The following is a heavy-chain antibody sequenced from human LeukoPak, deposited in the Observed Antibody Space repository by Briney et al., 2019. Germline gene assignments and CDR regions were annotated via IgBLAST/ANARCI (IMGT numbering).Heavy chain of an antibody. D-gene: IGHD3-22*01. CDR2: IKQDGSEK. V-gene: IGHV3-7*01. CDR3: ARAYYDTSGNY. J-gene: IGHJ4*02. Sequence: GGSQRLSCAASGFSFSSYWMTCVRQAPGKGLEWVANIKQDGSEKYYVDSVEGRFTISRDNAENSLYLQMNSLRAEDTAVYYCARAYYDTSGNYWGQGTLVTVSS. CDR1: GFSFSSYW.